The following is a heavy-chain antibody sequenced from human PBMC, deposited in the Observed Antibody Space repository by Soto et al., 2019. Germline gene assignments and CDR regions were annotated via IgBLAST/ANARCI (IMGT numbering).Heavy chain of an antibody. V-gene: IGHV1-2*02. Sequence: VASVKVSFKASGYTFTGYYMHWVRQAPGQGLEWMGWINPNSGGTNYAQKFQGRVTMTRDTSISTAYMELSRLRSDDTAVYYCARDWQWLALYYFDYWGQGTLVTVSS. D-gene: IGHD6-19*01. J-gene: IGHJ4*02. CDR2: INPNSGGT. CDR1: GYTFTGYY. CDR3: ARDWQWLALYYFDY.